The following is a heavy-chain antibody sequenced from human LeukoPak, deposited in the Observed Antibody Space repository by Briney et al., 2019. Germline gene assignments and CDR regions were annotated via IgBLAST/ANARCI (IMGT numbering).Heavy chain of an antibody. J-gene: IGHJ4*02. D-gene: IGHD5-12*01. Sequence: GPSLTLSCAASGLIFSSYAFHWVRHAPGAGLQWVAVISYEGSNKYYADSVKGRFTISRDDSKNTVYLQMNSLRSEDTAVYYCVRDQLAFSGYDTLFDYWGQGTLVAVSS. CDR1: GLIFSSYA. CDR3: VRDQLAFSGYDTLFDY. CDR2: ISYEGSNK. V-gene: IGHV3-30*04.